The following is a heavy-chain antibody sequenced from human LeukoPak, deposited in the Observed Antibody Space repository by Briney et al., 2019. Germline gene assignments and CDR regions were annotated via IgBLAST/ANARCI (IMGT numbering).Heavy chain of an antibody. CDR1: GFTFSDYY. V-gene: IGHV3-11*04. CDR2: ITDTGTTI. D-gene: IGHD2-2*01. Sequence: GGSLRLSCAASGFTFSDYYMSWIRQAPGKGLEWVPYITDTGTTIYYPDSVKGRFTISRDNAKNSLYLQMNSLRAEDTAVYYCARRHCSSTSCPLVDYWGQGTLVTVSS. J-gene: IGHJ4*02. CDR3: ARRHCSSTSCPLVDY.